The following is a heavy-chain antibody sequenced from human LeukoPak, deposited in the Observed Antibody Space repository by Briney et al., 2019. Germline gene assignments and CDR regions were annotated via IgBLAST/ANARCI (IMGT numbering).Heavy chain of an antibody. Sequence: GGSLRLSCAASGFTFGSYAMHWVRQAPGKGLEWVAVISYDGSNKYYADSVKGRFTISRDNSKNTLYLQMNSLRAEDTAVYYCARSEDVVVVAASDYWGQGTLVTVSS. J-gene: IGHJ4*02. D-gene: IGHD2-15*01. CDR2: ISYDGSNK. V-gene: IGHV3-30-3*01. CDR3: ARSEDVVVVAASDY. CDR1: GFTFGSYA.